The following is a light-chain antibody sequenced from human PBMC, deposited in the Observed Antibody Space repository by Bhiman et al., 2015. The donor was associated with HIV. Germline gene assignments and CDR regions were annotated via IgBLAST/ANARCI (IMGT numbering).Light chain of an antibody. V-gene: IGLV2-11*01. CDR1: SSDVGGYNY. J-gene: IGLJ1*01. CDR2: EVT. CDR3: CSFANSYTSLYV. Sequence: QSALTQPPSASGSPGQSVTISCTGTSSDVGGYNYVSWYQQHPGKAPKLMIYEVTKRPSGVPDRFSGSKSGNTASLTISGLQAEDEADYYCCSFANSYTSLYVFGTGTKVTVL.